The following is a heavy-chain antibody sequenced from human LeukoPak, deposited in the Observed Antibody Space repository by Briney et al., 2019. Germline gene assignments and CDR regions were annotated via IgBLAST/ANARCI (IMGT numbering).Heavy chain of an antibody. Sequence: GASVKVSCKASGYTFTNYGISWVRQAPGQGLEWMGWINTYNGNTNYAQMFQGRVTMTTDTSTSTAYMELRSLRSDDTAVYYCARNSPRDVAGRQFLPGVLSLLSQCDNCFDPWGQGTLVSVSS. V-gene: IGHV1-18*04. CDR2: INTYNGNT. CDR3: ARNSPRDVAGRQFLPGVLSLLSQCDNCFDP. D-gene: IGHD7-27*01. CDR1: GYTFTNYG. J-gene: IGHJ5*02.